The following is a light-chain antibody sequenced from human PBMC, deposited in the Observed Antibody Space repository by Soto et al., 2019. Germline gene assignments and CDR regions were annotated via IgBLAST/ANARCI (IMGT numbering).Light chain of an antibody. CDR2: DVI. V-gene: IGLV1-40*01. CDR1: SSNIGAGYA. Sequence: QSVLTQPPSVSGAPGQRVTISCTGSSSNIGAGYAVHWYQQLPGAVPRLVIYDVIKRPSGVPDRFSGSKSGNTASLTISGLQAEDEADYYCCSYAGSYTHVFGTGTKVTVL. J-gene: IGLJ1*01. CDR3: CSYAGSYTHV.